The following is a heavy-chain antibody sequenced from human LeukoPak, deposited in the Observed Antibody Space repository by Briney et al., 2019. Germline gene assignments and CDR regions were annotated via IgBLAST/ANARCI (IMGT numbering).Heavy chain of an antibody. Sequence: SETLTLTCTVSGGSISSSSYYWGWIHQPPGKGLEWIGSIYYSGSTYYNPSLKSRVTISVDTSKNQFSLKLSSVTAADTAVYYCARGLVIMSPFDYWGQGTLVTVSS. V-gene: IGHV4-39*07. CDR1: GGSISSSSYY. J-gene: IGHJ4*02. CDR2: IYYSGST. CDR3: ARGLVIMSPFDY. D-gene: IGHD3-9*01.